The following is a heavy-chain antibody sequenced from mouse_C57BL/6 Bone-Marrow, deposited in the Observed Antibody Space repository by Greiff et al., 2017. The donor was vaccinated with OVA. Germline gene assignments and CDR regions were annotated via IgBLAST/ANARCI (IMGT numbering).Heavy chain of an antibody. J-gene: IGHJ3*01. CDR1: GFTFTTYA. Sequence: EVKLVESGGGLVQPKGSLKLSCAASGFTFTTYAMHWVRQAPGKGLEWVARIRSKSSNYATYYADSVKDRFTISRDDSQSMLYLQMNNLRTEDTAMYYCVRDGAYDSNLPAEFAYWGQGTLVTVSA. CDR3: VRDGAYDSNLPAEFAY. CDR2: IRSKSSNYAT. V-gene: IGHV10-3*01. D-gene: IGHD2-5*01.